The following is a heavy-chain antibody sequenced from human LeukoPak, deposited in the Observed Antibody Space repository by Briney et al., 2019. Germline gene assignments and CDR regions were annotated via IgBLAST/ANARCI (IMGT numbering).Heavy chain of an antibody. CDR3: VRETGTIGYYMDV. D-gene: IGHD2-15*01. CDR2: IHRDGGMT. Sequence: GGSLRLSCAASGFTFTGNSMHWVRHGPGKGLVWVARIHRDGGMTRYADSVEGRFTVSRDNAKNTLYLQMNSLRAEDTAIYYCVRETGTIGYYMDVWGKGTTVTVSS. J-gene: IGHJ6*03. CDR1: GFTFTGNS. V-gene: IGHV3-74*01.